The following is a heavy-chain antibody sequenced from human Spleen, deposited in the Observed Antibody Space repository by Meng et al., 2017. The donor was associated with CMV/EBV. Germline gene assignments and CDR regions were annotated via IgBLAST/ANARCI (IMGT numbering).Heavy chain of an antibody. D-gene: IGHD3-3*01. V-gene: IGHV2-5*01. Sequence: SGPTLVQPTETLTLTCTFSGLTLTSSGVGVGWIRQPPGKALEWLGIIYGNDDKYYTPSLTSRLTITKDTSRNQVVLSMTNMDPVDTATYYCAHRPGPSGWFNSWGQGMLVTVSS. CDR3: AHRPGPSGWFNS. CDR2: IYGNDDK. CDR1: GLTLTSSGVG. J-gene: IGHJ5*01.